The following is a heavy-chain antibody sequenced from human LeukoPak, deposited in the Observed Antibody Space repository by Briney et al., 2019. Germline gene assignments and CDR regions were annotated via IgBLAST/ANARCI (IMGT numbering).Heavy chain of an antibody. CDR3: ARGVTYGSGGYYFAGNDALDI. V-gene: IGHV1-18*01. Sequence: GASVKVSCKASGDTFTRYGISGVRQAPVRGLEWMGWICAYNGNTNYAQKLQGRVTMTTDTSTSTAYMELWRLRSDDTAVYYCARGVTYGSGGYYFAGNDALDIWGQGTMVTVSS. D-gene: IGHD3-10*01. J-gene: IGHJ3*02. CDR1: GDTFTRYG. CDR2: ICAYNGNT.